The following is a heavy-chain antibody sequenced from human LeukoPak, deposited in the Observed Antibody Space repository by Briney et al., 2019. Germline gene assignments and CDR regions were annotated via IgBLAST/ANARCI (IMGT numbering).Heavy chain of an antibody. CDR1: GYTFTSHA. V-gene: IGHV7-4-1*02. CDR2: INTNSGTP. D-gene: IGHD3-10*01. CDR3: ARYVYTSGSHYIDY. J-gene: IGHJ4*02. Sequence: ASVKVTCKASGYTFTSHAINWVRQAPGQGLEWMGWINTNSGTPAYAQGFTGRFVFSLDTSVSTAYLQISSLKAEDTAVYYCARYVYTSGSHYIDYWGQGTVVTVSS.